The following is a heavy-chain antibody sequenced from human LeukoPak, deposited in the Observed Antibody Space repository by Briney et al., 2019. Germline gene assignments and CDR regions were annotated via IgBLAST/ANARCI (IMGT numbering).Heavy chain of an antibody. Sequence: GGSLRLSCAASGFTFSSYAMHWVRQAPGKGLEWVAAISYDGSNKYYADSVKGRFTISRDNSKNTLFLQMNSLRAEDTAVYYCARGHWFAHLDYWGQGTLVTVSS. CDR1: GFTFSSYA. V-gene: IGHV3-30*14. CDR2: ISYDGSNK. D-gene: IGHD3-9*01. CDR3: ARGHWFAHLDY. J-gene: IGHJ4*02.